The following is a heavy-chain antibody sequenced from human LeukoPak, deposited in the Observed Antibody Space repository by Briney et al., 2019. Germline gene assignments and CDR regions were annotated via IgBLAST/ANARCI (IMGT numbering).Heavy chain of an antibody. D-gene: IGHD3-22*01. CDR2: INPNSGGT. V-gene: IGHV1-2*02. CDR1: GYTFTGYY. CDR3: ARTCYDTLGFDY. J-gene: IGHJ4*02. Sequence: ASVKVSCKASGYTFTGYYMHWVRQAPGQGLEWMGWINPNSGGTSYAQKFQGRVTMTRDTSTSTVYMELSSLRSEDTAVYYCARTCYDTLGFDYWGQGTLVTVSS.